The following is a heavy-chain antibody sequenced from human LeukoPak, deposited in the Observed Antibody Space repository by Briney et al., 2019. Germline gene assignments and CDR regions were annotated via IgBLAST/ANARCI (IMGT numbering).Heavy chain of an antibody. CDR1: GGSISSSSYY. Sequence: ASETLSLTCTVSGGSISSSSYYWGWIRQPPGKGLEWIGSIYYSGSTYYNPSLKSRVTISVDTSKNQFSLKLSSVTAADTAVYYCARDPSYYYDSSGSDAFDIWGQGTMVTVSS. CDR3: ARDPSYYYDSSGSDAFDI. J-gene: IGHJ3*02. D-gene: IGHD3-22*01. V-gene: IGHV4-39*07. CDR2: IYYSGST.